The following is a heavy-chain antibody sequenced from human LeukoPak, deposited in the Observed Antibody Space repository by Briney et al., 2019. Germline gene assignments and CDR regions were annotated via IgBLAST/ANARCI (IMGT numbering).Heavy chain of an antibody. CDR2: ISYDGSNK. CDR1: GFTFSSYG. V-gene: IGHV3-30*18. J-gene: IGHJ4*02. D-gene: IGHD3-10*01. CDR3: AKDPPGLGSYLTMGD. Sequence: PGGSLRLSCAASGFTFSSYGMHWVRQAPGKGLEWVAVISYDGSNKYYADSVKGRFTISRDNSKNTLYLQMNSLRAEDTAVYYCAKDPPGLGSYLTMGDWGQGTLVTVSS.